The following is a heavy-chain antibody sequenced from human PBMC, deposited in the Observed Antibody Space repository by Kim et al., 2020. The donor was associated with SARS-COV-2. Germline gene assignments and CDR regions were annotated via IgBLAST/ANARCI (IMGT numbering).Heavy chain of an antibody. D-gene: IGHD2-21*02. Sequence: GGSLRLSCAASGFTFSSYGMHWVRQAPGKGLEWVAVISYDGSNKYYADSVKGRFTISRDNSKNTLYLQMNSLRAEDTAVYYCAKDRRTSCVGELAYCGGDWIHWGQGTLVTVSS. CDR1: GFTFSSYG. V-gene: IGHV3-30*18. CDR3: AKDRRTSCVGELAYCGGDWIH. J-gene: IGHJ4*02. CDR2: ISYDGSNK.